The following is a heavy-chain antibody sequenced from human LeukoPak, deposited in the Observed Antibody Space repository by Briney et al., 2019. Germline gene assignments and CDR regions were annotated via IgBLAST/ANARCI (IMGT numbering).Heavy chain of an antibody. CDR3: ATRYCSSTSCSSLGYYYYYMDV. V-gene: IGHV1-46*01. Sequence: ASVKVSCKASGYTFTSYYMHWVRQAPGQGLEWMGIINPSGGSTSYAQKFQGRVTMTRDTSTSTVYMELSSLRSEDTAVYYCATRYCSSTSCSSLGYYYYYMDVWGKGITVTVSS. D-gene: IGHD2-2*01. CDR1: GYTFTSYY. CDR2: INPSGGST. J-gene: IGHJ6*03.